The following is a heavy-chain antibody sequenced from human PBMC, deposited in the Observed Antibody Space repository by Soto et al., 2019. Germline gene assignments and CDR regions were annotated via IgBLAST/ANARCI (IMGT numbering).Heavy chain of an antibody. CDR2: IYSGGST. J-gene: IGHJ6*03. CDR1: GFTVSSNY. D-gene: IGHD6-6*01. V-gene: IGHV3-66*01. Sequence: GGSLRLSCAASGFTVSSNYMSWVRQAPGKGLEWVSVIYSGGSTYYADSVKGRFTISRDNSKNTLYLQMNSLRAEDTAVYYCAISPKSIAAPPGYYYYYMDVWGKGTTVTVSS. CDR3: AISPKSIAAPPGYYYYYMDV.